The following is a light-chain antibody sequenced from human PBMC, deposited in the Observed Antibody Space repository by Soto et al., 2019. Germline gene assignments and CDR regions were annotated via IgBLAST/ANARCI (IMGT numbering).Light chain of an antibody. CDR1: QSVRSN. CDR3: QQYDIWPPT. J-gene: IGKJ5*01. Sequence: EIVMTQSPATLSMSPGERATLSCRASQSVRSNLAWYHQKPGQAPRLLIYGASTRATGIPARLTGSGSGTEFILTISSLQSEDFVVYYCQQYDIWPPTFGQGTRLDIK. V-gene: IGKV3-15*01. CDR2: GAS.